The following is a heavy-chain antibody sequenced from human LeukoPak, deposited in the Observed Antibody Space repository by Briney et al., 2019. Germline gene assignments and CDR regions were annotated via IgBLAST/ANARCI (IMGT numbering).Heavy chain of an antibody. CDR3: ASWRVRGIFDY. Sequence: ASVKVSCKASGYTFTSYGISWVRQAPGQGLEWMGWISAYNGNTNYAQKLQGRVTMTTDTSTSTAYMELRSLRSDGTAVYYCASWRVRGIFDYWGQGTLVTVSS. CDR2: ISAYNGNT. J-gene: IGHJ4*02. D-gene: IGHD3-10*01. V-gene: IGHV1-18*01. CDR1: GYTFTSYG.